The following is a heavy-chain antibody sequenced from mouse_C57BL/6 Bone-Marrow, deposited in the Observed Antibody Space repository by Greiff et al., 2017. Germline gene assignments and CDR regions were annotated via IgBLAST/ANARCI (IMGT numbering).Heavy chain of an antibody. D-gene: IGHD2-2*01. CDR3: AGGRLPFAY. CDR2: INPSNGYT. CDR1: GYTFPRYW. V-gene: IGHV1-7*01. J-gene: IGHJ3*01. Sequence: QVQLKESGAELAKPGASVKLSCKASGYTFPRYWMHWVKQRPGQGLEWIGYINPSNGYTKSNQKFKDKATLTADKSSSTAYLQLISLTYEDSAVYYGAGGRLPFAYWGQGTRVTVSA.